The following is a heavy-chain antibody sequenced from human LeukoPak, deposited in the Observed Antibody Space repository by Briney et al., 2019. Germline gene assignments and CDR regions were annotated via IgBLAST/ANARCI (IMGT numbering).Heavy chain of an antibody. V-gene: IGHV4-59*01. J-gene: IGHJ4*02. CDR1: GVSISGYY. CDR2: IFSSGST. CDR3: AREGYSYGYDY. D-gene: IGHD5-18*01. Sequence: SETLSLTCTVSGVSISGYYWSWIRQPPGKGLEWIGYIFSSGSTKYNPSLKSRVTISVDTSKNQFSLKLSSVTAADTAVYYCAREGYSYGYDYWGQGSLVTVSS.